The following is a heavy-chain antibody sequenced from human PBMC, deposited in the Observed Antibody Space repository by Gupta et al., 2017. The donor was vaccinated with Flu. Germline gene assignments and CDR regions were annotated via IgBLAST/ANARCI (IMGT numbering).Heavy chain of an antibody. D-gene: IGHD3-16*01. J-gene: IGHJ4*02. V-gene: IGHV3-48*03. CDR2: ISSSGVT. Sequence: EVHLVESGGGLVQPGGSLRLYCAASGFTLSSNEMSWVRQAPGRWLEWVSVISSSGVTYYGDPVRGRFTISRDNVKNSLYLQMSGLRDEDTAVYYCASGHWAYWGQGTLVTVSS. CDR1: GFTLSSNE. CDR3: ASGHWAY.